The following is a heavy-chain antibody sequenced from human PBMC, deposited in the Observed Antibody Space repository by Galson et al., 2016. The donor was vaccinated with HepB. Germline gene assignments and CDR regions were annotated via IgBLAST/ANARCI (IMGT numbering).Heavy chain of an antibody. V-gene: IGHV3-21*01. CDR2: ISDTGTSI. Sequence: SLRLSCAASAFTFSSYSMNWVRQAPGKGLEWVSSISDTGTSIYYSDSVKGRFTISRDNAKNSLYLQMNSLRDEDTAVYYCAREPDILTGYSFFDYWGQGTLVTVSS. CDR3: AREPDILTGYSFFDY. D-gene: IGHD3-9*01. J-gene: IGHJ4*02. CDR1: AFTFSSYS.